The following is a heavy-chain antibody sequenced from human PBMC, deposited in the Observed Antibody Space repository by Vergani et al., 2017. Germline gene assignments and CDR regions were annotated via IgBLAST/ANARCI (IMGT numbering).Heavy chain of an antibody. V-gene: IGHV3-11*04. J-gene: IGHJ3*01. CDR3: VRDVRVSRT. CDR2: ISSSGSTM. CDR1: GFTFSDYY. Sequence: VQLVESGGDLVQPGRSLRLSCAASGFTFSDYYMSWIRQAPGKGLEWVSYISSSGSTMYYADSVKGRFTISRDNAKNSLYLDMSSLRAEDTAVYYCVRDVRVSRTWGQGTLVAVSS.